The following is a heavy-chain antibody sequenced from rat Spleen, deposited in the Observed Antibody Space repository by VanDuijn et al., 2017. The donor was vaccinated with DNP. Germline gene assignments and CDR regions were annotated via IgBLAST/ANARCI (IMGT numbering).Heavy chain of an antibody. Sequence: EVQLVESGGGLVQPGRSLKLSCVASGFTFNNYWMTWIRQAPGKGLEWVASITNTGGSTYYPDSVKGRFTISRDNAKSTLYLQMNSLRSEDTATYYCTRGNNYPYVMDAWGQGASVTVSS. D-gene: IGHD1-10*01. CDR2: ITNTGGST. V-gene: IGHV5-31*01. J-gene: IGHJ4*01. CDR1: GFTFNNYW. CDR3: TRGNNYPYVMDA.